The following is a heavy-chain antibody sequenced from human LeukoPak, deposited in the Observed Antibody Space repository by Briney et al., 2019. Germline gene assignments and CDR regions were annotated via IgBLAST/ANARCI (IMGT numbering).Heavy chain of an antibody. Sequence: KTGGSLRLSCAASGFTFSSYAMSWVRQAPGKELEWVSYISSSSGYTNYADSVKGRFTISRDNAKNSLYLQMYSLRAEDTAVYYCARPKVTGEYYFDYWGQGTLVTVSS. CDR3: ARPKVTGEYYFDY. J-gene: IGHJ4*02. V-gene: IGHV3-11*03. D-gene: IGHD7-27*01. CDR2: ISSSSGYT. CDR1: GFTFSSYA.